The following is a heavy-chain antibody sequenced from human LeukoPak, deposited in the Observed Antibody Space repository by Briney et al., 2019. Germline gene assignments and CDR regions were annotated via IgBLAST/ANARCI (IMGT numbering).Heavy chain of an antibody. J-gene: IGHJ6*04. CDR3: ARVGPAAPTPASTSNGRDV. D-gene: IGHD2-2*01. Sequence: GSSVKVSCKASGGTFSSYAISWVRQAPGQGLEWMGRIIPIFGIANYAQKFQGRVTITADKSTSTAYMELSSLRSEDTAVYYCARVGPAAPTPASTSNGRDVGGKGPRAPVS. V-gene: IGHV1-69*04. CDR2: IIPIFGIA. CDR1: GGTFSSYA.